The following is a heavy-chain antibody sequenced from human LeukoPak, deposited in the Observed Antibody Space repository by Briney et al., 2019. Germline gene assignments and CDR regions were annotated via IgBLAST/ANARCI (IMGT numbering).Heavy chain of an antibody. V-gene: IGHV1-18*01. Sequence: GASXKVSCKASGYTFTSYGISWVRQAPGQGLEWMGWISAYNGKTNYAQKLQGRVTMTTDTYTSTDYMELRSLRYEDTAVYYCAIDRGELPVDYWGQGTLVTVSS. CDR2: ISAYNGKT. J-gene: IGHJ4*02. D-gene: IGHD1-26*01. CDR1: GYTFTSYG. CDR3: AIDRGELPVDY.